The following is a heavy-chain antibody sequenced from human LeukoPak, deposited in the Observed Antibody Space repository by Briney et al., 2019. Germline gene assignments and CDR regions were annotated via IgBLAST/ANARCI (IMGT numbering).Heavy chain of an antibody. CDR3: ARVSTSWEYYFDY. CDR2: IYYSGST. CDR1: GGSISSGDYY. D-gene: IGHD2-2*01. J-gene: IGHJ4*02. Sequence: SETLSLTCTVSGGSISSGDYYWSWIRQPPGKGLEWIGYIYYSGSTNYNPSLKSRVTISVDTSKNQFSLKLSSVTAADTAVYYCARVSTSWEYYFDYWGQGTLVTVSS. V-gene: IGHV4-61*08.